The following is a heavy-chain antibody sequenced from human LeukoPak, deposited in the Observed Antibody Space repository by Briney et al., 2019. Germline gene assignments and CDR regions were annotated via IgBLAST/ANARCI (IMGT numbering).Heavy chain of an antibody. CDR1: GGSISSYY. Sequence: SETLSLTCTVSGGSISSYYWSWIRQPPGKGLEWIGYIDYSRSTNYNPSLKSRVTISVDTSKNQFSLKLSSVTAADTAVYYCANLKYSYGADWLDPWGQDTMVTVSS. D-gene: IGHD5-18*01. CDR3: ANLKYSYGADWLDP. CDR2: IDYSRST. J-gene: IGHJ5*02. V-gene: IGHV4-59*01.